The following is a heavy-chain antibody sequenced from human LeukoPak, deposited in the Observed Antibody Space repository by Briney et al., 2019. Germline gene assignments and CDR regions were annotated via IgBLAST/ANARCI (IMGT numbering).Heavy chain of an antibody. V-gene: IGHV1-69*13. CDR1: GGTFTIYA. J-gene: IGHJ4*02. CDR3: ARSGGDSSSSLVTRFDY. Sequence: SVKVSCTPSGGTFTIYAISWVRQAPGQGLEWMGGIIPIFGTANYAQKFQGRVPIPAAESTSTAYMELSRLRPEDPAVYYCARSGGDSSSSLVTRFDYWGQGTLVTVSS. CDR2: IIPIFGTA. D-gene: IGHD6-6*01.